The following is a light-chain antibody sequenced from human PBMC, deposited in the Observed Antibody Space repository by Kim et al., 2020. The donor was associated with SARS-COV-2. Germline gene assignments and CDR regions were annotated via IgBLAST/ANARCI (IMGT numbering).Light chain of an antibody. CDR3: NSRDSSGNHVV. Sequence: ALGQTVRITCQGDSLRRYYASWYQQKPGQAPVLVIYNKNNRPSGIPDRFSGSSSGNTASLTITGAQAEDEADYYCNSRDSSGNHVVFGGGTQLTVL. V-gene: IGLV3-19*01. CDR1: SLRRYY. J-gene: IGLJ2*01. CDR2: NKN.